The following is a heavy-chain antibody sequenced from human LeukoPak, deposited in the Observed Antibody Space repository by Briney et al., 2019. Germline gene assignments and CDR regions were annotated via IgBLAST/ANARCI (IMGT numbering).Heavy chain of an antibody. Sequence: SETLSLTCTVSGGSISSSRYYWGWIRQPPGKGLEWIGSVYYSGSTYYNPSLKSRVTISVDTSKNQFSLKLSSVTAADTAVYYCARHAWTGTTSDAFDIWGQGTMVTVSS. J-gene: IGHJ3*02. V-gene: IGHV4-39*01. CDR1: GGSISSSRYY. CDR2: VYYSGST. D-gene: IGHD1-7*01. CDR3: ARHAWTGTTSDAFDI.